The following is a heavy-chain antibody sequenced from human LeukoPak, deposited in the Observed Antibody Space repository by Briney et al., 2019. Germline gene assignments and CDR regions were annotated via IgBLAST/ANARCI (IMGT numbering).Heavy chain of an antibody. V-gene: IGHV3-30*18. CDR2: ISYDGSNK. J-gene: IGHJ4*02. Sequence: GGSLRLSCAASGFTFSSYSMNWVRQAPGKGLEWVAVISYDGSNKYYADSVKGRFTISRDNSKNTLYLQMNSLRAEDTAVYYCAKGDYGSGSSYHYWGQGTLVTVSS. D-gene: IGHD3-10*01. CDR3: AKGDYGSGSSYHY. CDR1: GFTFSSYS.